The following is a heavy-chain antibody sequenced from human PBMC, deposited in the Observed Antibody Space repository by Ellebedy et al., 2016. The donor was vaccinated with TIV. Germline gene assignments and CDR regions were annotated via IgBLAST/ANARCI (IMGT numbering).Heavy chain of an antibody. CDR1: GISLGPSGVQ. CDR2: VDWDDEK. CDR3: ARGRGGGNSVYFGP. D-gene: IGHD4-23*01. V-gene: IGHV2-5*02. J-gene: IGHJ2*01. Sequence: SGPTLVKPTQTLTLTCTVSGISLGPSGVQVGWFRQPTGKALEWLAIVDWDDEKRYSPSLQSRVTITQDISKTQVVLTMTNMDPLDTATYYCARGRGGGNSVYFGPWGRGTLVTVSS.